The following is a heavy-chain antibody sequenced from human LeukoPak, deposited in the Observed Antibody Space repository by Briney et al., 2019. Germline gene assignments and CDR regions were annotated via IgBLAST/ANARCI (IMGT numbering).Heavy chain of an antibody. V-gene: IGHV4-59*01. CDR1: GGSISSYY. CDR3: ASLSNWFDP. D-gene: IGHD3-16*02. J-gene: IGHJ5*02. CDR2: IYYSGSRST. Sequence: PSETLSLTCTASGGSISSYYWSWIRQPPGKGLEWIGYIYYSGSRSTNYNLSLKSRVTISVDTSKNQLSLKLSSVTAADTAVYYCASLSNWFDPWGQGTLVTVSS.